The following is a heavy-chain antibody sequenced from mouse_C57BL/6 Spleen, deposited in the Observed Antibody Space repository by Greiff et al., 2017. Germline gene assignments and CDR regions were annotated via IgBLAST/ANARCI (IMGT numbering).Heavy chain of an antibody. CDR2: IDPSDSET. Sequence: QVQLQQPGAELVRPGSSVKLSCKASGYTFTSYWMPWVKQRPIQGLEWIGNIDPSDSETHYNQKFKDKATLTVDKSSSTAYMQLSSLTSEDSAVYYCARSPYDYDGAWFAYWGQGTLVTASA. D-gene: IGHD2-4*01. CDR1: GYTFTSYW. V-gene: IGHV1-52*01. J-gene: IGHJ3*01. CDR3: ARSPYDYDGAWFAY.